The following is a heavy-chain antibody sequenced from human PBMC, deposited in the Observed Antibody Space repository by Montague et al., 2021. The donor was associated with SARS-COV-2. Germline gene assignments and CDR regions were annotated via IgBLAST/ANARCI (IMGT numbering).Heavy chain of an antibody. J-gene: IGHJ4*02. Sequence: SETLSPTCGVYGGSFGDDHWSWIRQPPGKGLEWIGDIKQSGSTNYNPSLKSRVTISVDTSRSQFSLKLTSVTAADTAVYFCARGHLSVSMIVVVFTSASYYFDYWGQGALVTVSS. CDR3: ARGHLSVSMIVVVFTSASYYFDY. CDR2: IKQSGST. D-gene: IGHD3-22*01. CDR1: GGSFGDDH. V-gene: IGHV4-34*01.